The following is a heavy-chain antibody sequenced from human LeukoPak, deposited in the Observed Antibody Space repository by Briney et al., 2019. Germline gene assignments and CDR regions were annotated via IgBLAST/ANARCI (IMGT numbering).Heavy chain of an antibody. V-gene: IGHV3-30*18. J-gene: IGHJ3*02. D-gene: IGHD5-18*01. CDR1: GFTFSSYG. CDR2: ISYDGSNK. Sequence: GGSLRLSCAASGFTFSSYGMHWVRQAPGKGLEWVAVISYDGSNKYYADSVKGRFTISRDNSKNTLYLQMNSLRAEDTAVYYCANLNGGYSYRDAFDIWGQGTMVTVSS. CDR3: ANLNGGYSYRDAFDI.